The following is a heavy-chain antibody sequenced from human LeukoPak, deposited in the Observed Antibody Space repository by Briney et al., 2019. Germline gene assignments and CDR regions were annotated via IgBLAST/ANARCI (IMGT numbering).Heavy chain of an antibody. CDR3: AKASYYYDSSGYYYLDY. D-gene: IGHD3-22*01. CDR1: GFTFSSYA. V-gene: IGHV3-23*01. J-gene: IGHJ4*02. CDR2: ISGSGGST. Sequence: PGGSLRLSCAASGFTFSSYAMSWVRQAPGKGLEWVSAISGSGGSTYYADSVKGRFTISRDNSKNTLYLQMNSLRAEDTAVYYCAKASYYYDSSGYYYLDYWGQGTLVTVSS.